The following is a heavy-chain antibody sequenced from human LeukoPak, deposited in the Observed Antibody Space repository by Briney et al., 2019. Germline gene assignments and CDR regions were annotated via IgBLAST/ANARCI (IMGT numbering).Heavy chain of an antibody. CDR1: GDSFSSYH. CDR2: ISSRGST. J-gene: IGHJ4*02. V-gene: IGHV4-59*01. Sequence: SETLSLTCTVSGDSFSSYHWSWLRQPPGKGLEWIGYISSRGSTSYNLSLKSRVSTSVDTSKNQFSLRLNSVTAADTAVYYCARVGRGDHTWGSYSCDHWGQGTLVSVSS. D-gene: IGHD3-16*01. CDR3: ARVGRGDHTWGSYSCDH.